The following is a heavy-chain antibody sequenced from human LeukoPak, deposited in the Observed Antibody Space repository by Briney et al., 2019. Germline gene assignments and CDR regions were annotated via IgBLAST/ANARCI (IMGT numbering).Heavy chain of an antibody. V-gene: IGHV1-2*02. CDR1: GYTSTDYY. Sequence: GASVKVSCKASGYTSTDYYIHWVRQAPGQGLEWMGWINPNSGGTNYAQKFQDRVTMTRDTSISTAYMDLSTLTSDDTAVYYCASPSYQTGTYYYFDYWGQGTLVTVSS. D-gene: IGHD1-26*01. CDR3: ASPSYQTGTYYYFDY. CDR2: INPNSGGT. J-gene: IGHJ4*02.